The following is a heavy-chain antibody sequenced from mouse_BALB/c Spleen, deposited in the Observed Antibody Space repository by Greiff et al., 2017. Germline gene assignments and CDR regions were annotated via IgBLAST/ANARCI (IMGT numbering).Heavy chain of an antibody. V-gene: IGHV14-3*02. Sequence: EVKLQESGAELVKPGASVKLSCTASGFNIKDTYMHWVKQRPEQGLEWIGRIDPANGNTKYDPKFQGKATITADTSSNQAYLQLSSLTSEDTAVYYCARSGWSRGYYYAMDYWGQGTSVTVSS. J-gene: IGHJ4*01. CDR3: ARSGWSRGYYYAMDY. D-gene: IGHD1-1*02. CDR2: IDPANGNT. CDR1: GFNIKDTY.